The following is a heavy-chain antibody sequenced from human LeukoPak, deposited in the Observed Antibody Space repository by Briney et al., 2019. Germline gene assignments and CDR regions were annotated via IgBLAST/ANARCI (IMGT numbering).Heavy chain of an antibody. J-gene: IGHJ4*02. CDR1: GFTFSSNY. V-gene: IGHV3-53*01. D-gene: IGHD5-24*01. Sequence: GGSLRLSCAASGFTFSSNYMSWVRQAPGKGLEWVSVFYKGGNTYYADSVKGRFTISRDNSKNSVSLQMNSLRVEDTALYYCARVDGYNFFDSWGQGTLVTVSS. CDR3: ARVDGYNFFDS. CDR2: FYKGGNT.